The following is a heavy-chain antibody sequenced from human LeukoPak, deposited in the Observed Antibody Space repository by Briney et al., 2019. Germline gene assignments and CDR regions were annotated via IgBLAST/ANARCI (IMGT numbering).Heavy chain of an antibody. V-gene: IGHV3-48*04. D-gene: IGHD3-10*01. CDR1: GFTFSSYS. J-gene: IGHJ6*03. Sequence: QSGGSLRLSCAASGFTFSSYSMNWVRQAPGKGLEWVSYISSSSSTIYYADSVKRRFTISRDNATTSLYLQMTRLRAEDTAVYYCARTYYYGSASYHYMDVWGKGTTVTVSS. CDR3: ARTYYYGSASYHYMDV. CDR2: ISSSSSTI.